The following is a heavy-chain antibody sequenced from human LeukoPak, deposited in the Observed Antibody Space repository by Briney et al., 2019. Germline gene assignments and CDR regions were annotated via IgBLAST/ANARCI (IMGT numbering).Heavy chain of an antibody. D-gene: IGHD2-2*01. V-gene: IGHV3-11*01. Sequence: GGSLRLSCAASGFTFRDYYMSWIRQAPGKGLEWVSYISSSGSTIYYADSVKGRFTISRDNAKNSLYLQMNSLRAEDTAVYYCARDTRYCSSTSCYTPVYYYYGMDVWGQGTTVTVSS. CDR3: ARDTRYCSSTSCYTPVYYYYGMDV. J-gene: IGHJ6*02. CDR2: ISSSGSTI. CDR1: GFTFRDYY.